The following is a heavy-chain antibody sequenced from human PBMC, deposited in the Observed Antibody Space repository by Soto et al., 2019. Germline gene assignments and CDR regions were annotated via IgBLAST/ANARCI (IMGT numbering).Heavy chain of an antibody. D-gene: IGHD5-12*01. CDR3: ARLLDLREYSGYDPTYYYYYYMDV. Sequence: SETLSLTCTVSGGSISSYYWSWIRQPPGKGLEWIGYIYYSGSTNYNPSLKSRVTISVDTSKNQFSLKLSSVTAADTAVYYCARLLDLREYSGYDPTYYYYYYMDVRGKGTTVTVSS. V-gene: IGHV4-59*08. J-gene: IGHJ6*03. CDR1: GGSISSYY. CDR2: IYYSGST.